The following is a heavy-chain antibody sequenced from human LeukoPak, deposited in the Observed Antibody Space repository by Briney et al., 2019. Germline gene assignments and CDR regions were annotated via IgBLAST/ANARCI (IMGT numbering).Heavy chain of an antibody. V-gene: IGHV1-2*02. CDR1: GYTFTVYY. J-gene: IGHJ4*02. CDR2: INPNSGGT. D-gene: IGHD4-17*01. CDR3: ARDPSDYGDYRIDY. Sequence: GASVKVSCTSSGYTFTVYYMHWVRQAPGQGLEWMGWINPNSGGTNYAQKFQGRVTMTRDTSISTAYMELSRLRSDDTAVYYCARDPSDYGDYRIDYWGQGTLVTVSS.